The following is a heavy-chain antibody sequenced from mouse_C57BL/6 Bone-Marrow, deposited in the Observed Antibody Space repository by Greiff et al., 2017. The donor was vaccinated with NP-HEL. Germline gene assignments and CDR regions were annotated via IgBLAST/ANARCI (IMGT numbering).Heavy chain of an antibody. D-gene: IGHD1-1*01. CDR3: TRGPITTVVHYFDY. J-gene: IGHJ2*01. V-gene: IGHV5-9-1*02. Sequence: EVQLVESGEGLVKPGGSLKLSCAASGFTFSSYAMSWVRQTPEKRLEWVAYISSGGDYIYYADTVKGRFTISRDNARNTLYLQMSSLKSEDTTMYYCTRGPITTVVHYFDYWGQGTTLTVSS. CDR2: ISSGGDYI. CDR1: GFTFSSYA.